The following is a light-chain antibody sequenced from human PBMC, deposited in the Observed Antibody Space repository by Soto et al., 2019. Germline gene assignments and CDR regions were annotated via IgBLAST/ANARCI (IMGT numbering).Light chain of an antibody. J-gene: IGKJ3*01. CDR1: QSVSSSY. Sequence: EIVLTQSPDTLCLSPGERVTISCRASQSVSSSYLAWYQQIPGQAPRLLIYGASSRATGIPDRFSGSGSGTDFSLAITRLEPEDFAVYYCQQFDDSPFTFGPGTKVDIK. CDR3: QQFDDSPFT. V-gene: IGKV3-20*01. CDR2: GAS.